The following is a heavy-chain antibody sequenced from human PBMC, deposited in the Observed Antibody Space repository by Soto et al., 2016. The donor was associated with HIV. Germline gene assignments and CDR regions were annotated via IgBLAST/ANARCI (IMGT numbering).Heavy chain of an antibody. J-gene: IGHJ4*02. V-gene: IGHV3-74*01. CDR1: GFTFRTYW. Sequence: EVQLVEPGGGLVQPGGSLRLSCTASGFTFRTYWMHWVRQGTGKGLVWVSRISSDGTTTTYADSVKGRFTISRDNAKNTVYLQMNSLRAEDTAVYYCVREELWGAEKHYNFDQWGQGTLVTVSS. CDR3: VREELWGAEKHYNFDQ. CDR2: ISSDGTTT. D-gene: IGHD3-16*01.